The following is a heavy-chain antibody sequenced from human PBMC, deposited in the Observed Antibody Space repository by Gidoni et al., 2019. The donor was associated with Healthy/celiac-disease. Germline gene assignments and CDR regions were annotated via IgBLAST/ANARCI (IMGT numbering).Heavy chain of an antibody. CDR2: ISSSSSTI. Sequence: EVQLVESGGGLVQPGGSLRLSCAASGFTFRSYSMNWVRQAPGKGLEWVSYISSSSSTIYYADSVKGRFTISRDNAKNSLYLQMNSLRDEDTAVYYCARGTLGYCSGGSCYGDYWGQGTLVTVSS. J-gene: IGHJ4*02. CDR1: GFTFRSYS. D-gene: IGHD2-15*01. V-gene: IGHV3-48*02. CDR3: ARGTLGYCSGGSCYGDY.